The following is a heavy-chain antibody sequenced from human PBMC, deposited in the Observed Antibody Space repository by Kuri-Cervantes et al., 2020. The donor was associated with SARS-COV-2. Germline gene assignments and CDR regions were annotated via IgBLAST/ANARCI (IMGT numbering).Heavy chain of an antibody. V-gene: IGHV2-70*01. CDR3: ARMGMEWLLRRYWYFDL. D-gene: IGHD3-3*01. Sequence: SGPTLVKPTQTLTLTCTFSGFSLSTSGMCVSWIRQPPGKALEWLALIDWDDDKYYSTSLKTRPTISKDTSKSQVVLTMTNMDPVDTATYYCARMGMEWLLRRYWYFDLWGRGTLVTVSS. CDR2: IDWDDDK. CDR1: GFSLSTSGMC. J-gene: IGHJ2*01.